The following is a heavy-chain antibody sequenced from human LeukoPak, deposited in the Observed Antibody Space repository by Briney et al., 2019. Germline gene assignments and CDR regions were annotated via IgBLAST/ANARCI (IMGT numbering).Heavy chain of an antibody. CDR1: GFTLGSHD. CDR2: IASGFQI. D-gene: IGHD5-18*01. Sequence: GGSLRLSCTASGFTLGSHDMHWVRQTTGEGLQWVAAIASGFQIFYAGSVKGRFTVSREDAKKSLYLQMNSLRAGDTAVYYCVREARGYPYTSFAYWGQGTLVTVSS. V-gene: IGHV3-13*01. CDR3: VREARGYPYTSFAY. J-gene: IGHJ4*02.